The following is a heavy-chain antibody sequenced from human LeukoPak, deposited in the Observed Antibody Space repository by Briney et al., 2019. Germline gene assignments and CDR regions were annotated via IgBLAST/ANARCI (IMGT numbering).Heavy chain of an antibody. J-gene: IGHJ4*02. CDR1: GYTFTGYY. Sequence: GASVKVSCKASGYTFTGYYMHWVRQAPGQGLEWMGWINPNSGGTNYAQKFQGRVTVTRDTSISTAYMELSRLRSDDTAVYYCAIPPPHSSGWFPLDYWGQGTLVTVSS. CDR3: AIPPPHSSGWFPLDY. CDR2: INPNSGGT. V-gene: IGHV1-2*02. D-gene: IGHD6-19*01.